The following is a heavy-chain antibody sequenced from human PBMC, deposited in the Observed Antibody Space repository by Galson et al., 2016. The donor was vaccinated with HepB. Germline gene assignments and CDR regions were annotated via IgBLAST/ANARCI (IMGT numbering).Heavy chain of an antibody. D-gene: IGHD3-22*01. CDR1: GGSVASGSYY. CDR2: VYDRGST. V-gene: IGHV4-61*01. J-gene: IGHJ5*01. Sequence: ETLSLTCTVSGGSVASGSYYWGWIRQPPGKRLEYIGFVYDRGSTKYNPSLQRRVTMSIDTSRNQFSLNLSSATAADTAVYYCARGADSSGRYSVPFHSWGQGILVTVSS. CDR3: ARGADSSGRYSVPFHS.